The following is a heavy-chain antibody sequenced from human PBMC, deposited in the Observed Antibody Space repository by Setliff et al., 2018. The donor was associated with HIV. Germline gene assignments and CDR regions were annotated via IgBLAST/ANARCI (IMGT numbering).Heavy chain of an antibody. V-gene: IGHV1-2*02. D-gene: IGHD3-9*01. CDR2: INPNTGGT. Sequence: ASVKVSCKASGYTFTDYYMHWVRQAPGQGLEWMGWINPNTGGTNYAQKFQGRVTVTRDTSISTAYMDLGRLRSDDTAVYYCARVPIHFEWPPPPSDYYHGMDVWGQGTTVTVSS. CDR1: GYTFTDYY. J-gene: IGHJ6*02. CDR3: ARVPIHFEWPPPPSDYYHGMDV.